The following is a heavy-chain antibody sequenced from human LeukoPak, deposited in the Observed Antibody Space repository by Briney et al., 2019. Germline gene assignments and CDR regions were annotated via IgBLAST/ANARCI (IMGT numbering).Heavy chain of an antibody. CDR1: GGSVSSNSYY. D-gene: IGHD1-1*01. CDR3: ARDRGTWNDDGFDY. V-gene: IGHV4-39*07. Sequence: SETLSLTCTVSGGSVSSNSYYWGWSRQPPGKGLEWIGRIYISGSTNYNPSLKSRVTMSVDTSKNQFSLKLSSVTAADTAVYYCARDRGTWNDDGFDYWGQGTLVTVSS. J-gene: IGHJ4*02. CDR2: IYISGST.